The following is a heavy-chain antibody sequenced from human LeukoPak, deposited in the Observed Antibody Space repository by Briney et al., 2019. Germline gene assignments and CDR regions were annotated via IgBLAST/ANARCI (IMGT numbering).Heavy chain of an antibody. CDR2: IYYSGNT. D-gene: IGHD3-9*01. CDR1: GDSVSSYY. Sequence: SETLSLTCTVSGDSVSSYYWSWIRQPPGKGLEWIGYIYYSGNTKYNPSLKSRVTISVDTSKNQISLKLNSVTAADTAVYYCARQENRYHLLTGYYPGSVDYWGQGTLVTVSS. J-gene: IGHJ4*02. CDR3: ARQENRYHLLTGYYPGSVDY. V-gene: IGHV4-59*02.